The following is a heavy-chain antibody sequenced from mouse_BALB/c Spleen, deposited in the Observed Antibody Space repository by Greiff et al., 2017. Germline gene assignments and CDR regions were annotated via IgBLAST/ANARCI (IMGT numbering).Heavy chain of an antibody. J-gene: IGHJ2*01. CDR3: ARWSRYYRYYFDY. D-gene: IGHD2-12*01. V-gene: IGHV1-18*01. Sequence: EVQLVESGPELVKPGASVKIPCKASGYTFTDYNMDWVKQSHGKSLEWIGDINPNNGGTIYNQKFKGKATLTVDKSSSTAYMELRSLTSEDTAVYYCARWSRYYRYYFDYWGQGTTLTVSS. CDR1: GYTFTDYN. CDR2: INPNNGGT.